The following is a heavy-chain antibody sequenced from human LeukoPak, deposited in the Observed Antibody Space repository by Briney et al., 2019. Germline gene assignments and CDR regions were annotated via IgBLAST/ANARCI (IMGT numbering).Heavy chain of an antibody. Sequence: PGGSLRLSCAASGFTFRSYSMNWVRVPPGKGLEWVASVSSGGSDAYYGDSVKGRFSISRDNANNLVYLQLNSLTAEDTAVYYCARLMGGSFVGSDFWGQGTLVTVSS. CDR2: VSSGGSDA. J-gene: IGHJ4*02. V-gene: IGHV3-21*06. CDR1: GFTFRSYS. D-gene: IGHD1-26*01. CDR3: ARLMGGSFVGSDF.